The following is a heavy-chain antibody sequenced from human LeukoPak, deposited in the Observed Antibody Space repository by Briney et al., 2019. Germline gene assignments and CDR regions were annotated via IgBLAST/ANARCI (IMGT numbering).Heavy chain of an antibody. Sequence: GGSLRLSCAASGFTFSSYAMSWVRQAPGKGLEWVSAISGSGGSTYCADSVNGRFTISRDNSKNTLYLQMNSLRAEDTAVYYCAKGNYGGNLYYFDYWGQGTLVTVSS. CDR1: GFTFSSYA. D-gene: IGHD4-23*01. V-gene: IGHV3-23*01. J-gene: IGHJ4*02. CDR2: ISGSGGST. CDR3: AKGNYGGNLYYFDY.